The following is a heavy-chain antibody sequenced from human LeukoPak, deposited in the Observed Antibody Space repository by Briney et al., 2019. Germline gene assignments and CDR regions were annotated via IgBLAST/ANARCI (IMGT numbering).Heavy chain of an antibody. D-gene: IGHD3-22*01. J-gene: IGHJ6*02. CDR1: GYTFTSYG. V-gene: IGHV1-18*01. CDR3: ARAYYDSSGYYYYGMDV. Sequence: ASVKVSCKASGYTFTSYGISWVRQAPGQGLEWMGWISAYNGNTNYAQKLQGRVTMTTDTSTSTAYMELRSLRSDDTAVYYCARAYYDSSGYYYYGMDVWGQGTTVTVSS. CDR2: ISAYNGNT.